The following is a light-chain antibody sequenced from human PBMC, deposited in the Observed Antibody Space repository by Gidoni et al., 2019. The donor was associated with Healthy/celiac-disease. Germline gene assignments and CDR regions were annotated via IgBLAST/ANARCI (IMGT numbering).Light chain of an antibody. CDR2: GAS. CDR1: QSVSSSY. CDR3: QQYGSSSLT. Sequence: DIVLTQSPGTRSLSPGERATLSCRASQSVSSSYLAWYQQKPGQAPRLLIYGASSRATGIPDRFSGSGSGTDFTLTISRLEPEDFAVYYCQQYGSSSLTFGGGTKVEIK. V-gene: IGKV3-20*01. J-gene: IGKJ4*01.